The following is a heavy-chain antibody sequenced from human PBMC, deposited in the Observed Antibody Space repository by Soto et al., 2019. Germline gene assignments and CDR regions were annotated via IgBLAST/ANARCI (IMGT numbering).Heavy chain of an antibody. J-gene: IGHJ4*02. Sequence: QITLKESGPTLVKPTQTLTLTCSFSGFSLSSVGVGVGWIRQPPGKALEWLALIYWDDDKRYSPSLKSRLTITKDASKNQVVLTMTYSDPVDTATYYCAHTLDWGEGRFDYWGQGALVTGSS. CDR2: IYWDDDK. V-gene: IGHV2-5*02. CDR3: AHTLDWGEGRFDY. D-gene: IGHD7-27*01. CDR1: GFSLSSVGVG.